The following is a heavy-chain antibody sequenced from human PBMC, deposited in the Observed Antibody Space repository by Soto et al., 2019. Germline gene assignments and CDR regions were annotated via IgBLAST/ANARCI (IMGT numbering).Heavy chain of an antibody. Sequence: QVQLQESGPGLVKPSQTLSLTCTVSGGSISSGGYYWSWIRQHPGKGLEWIGYIYYSGSTYYNPSLKSRVTISVDTSKNQFSMKLSSVTAADTAVYYCARTRYCSSTSCSPWFDPWGQGTLVTVSS. V-gene: IGHV4-31*03. D-gene: IGHD2-2*01. CDR3: ARTRYCSSTSCSPWFDP. J-gene: IGHJ5*02. CDR2: IYYSGST. CDR1: GGSISSGGYY.